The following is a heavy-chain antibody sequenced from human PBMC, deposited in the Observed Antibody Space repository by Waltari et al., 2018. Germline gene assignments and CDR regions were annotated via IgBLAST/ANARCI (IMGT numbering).Heavy chain of an antibody. D-gene: IGHD6-13*01. CDR2: INPNSGGT. J-gene: IGHJ4*02. CDR1: GYTFTGYY. V-gene: IGHV1-2*06. Sequence: QVQLVQSGAEVKKPGASVKVSCKASGYTFTGYYMHWVRQAPGQGLEWMGRINPNSGGTNYAQKFQGRVTMTRDTSISTAYMELSRLRSDDTAVYYCARDGGGSFLIAAAGTFDYWGQGTLVTVSS. CDR3: ARDGGGSFLIAAAGTFDY.